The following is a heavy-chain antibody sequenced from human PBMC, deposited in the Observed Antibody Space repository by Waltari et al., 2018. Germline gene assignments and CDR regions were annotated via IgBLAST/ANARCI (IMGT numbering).Heavy chain of an antibody. J-gene: IGHJ4*02. D-gene: IGHD1-26*01. V-gene: IGHV3-21*01. CDR1: GFTFSSYS. CDR2: ISSSRSYI. CDR3: ARDREGGFDY. Sequence: EVQLVESGGGLVKPGGSLRLSCAASGFTFSSYSMNWVRQAPGKGLEWVSSISSSRSYIYYADSVKGRFTISRDNAKNSLYLQMNSLRAEDTAVYYCARDREGGFDYWGQGTLVTVSS.